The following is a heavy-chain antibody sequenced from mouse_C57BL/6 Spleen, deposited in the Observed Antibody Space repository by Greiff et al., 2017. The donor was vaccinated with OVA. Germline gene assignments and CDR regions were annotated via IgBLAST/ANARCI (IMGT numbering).Heavy chain of an antibody. CDR2: IDPANGNT. Sequence: EVQVVESVAELVRPGASVKLSCTASGFNIKNTYMHWVKQRPEQGLEWIGRIDPANGNTKSAPKFQGKATITADTSANTAYLQRSRLTSEDTAIYYCARYYEYAVGYFDVWGTGTTVTVSS. D-gene: IGHD2-4*01. CDR1: GFNIKNTY. V-gene: IGHV14-3*01. CDR3: ARYYEYAVGYFDV. J-gene: IGHJ1*03.